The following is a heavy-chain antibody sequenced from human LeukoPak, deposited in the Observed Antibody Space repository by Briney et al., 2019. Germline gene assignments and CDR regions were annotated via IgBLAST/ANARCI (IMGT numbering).Heavy chain of an antibody. Sequence: ASVKVSCKASGGTFSSYAISWVRQAPGQRLEWMGRIIPILGIANYAQKFQGRVTITADKSTSTAYMELSSLRSEDTAVDYCARDRRFYGSGSYAIDYWGQGTLVTVSS. V-gene: IGHV1-69*04. CDR1: GGTFSSYA. D-gene: IGHD3-10*01. CDR2: IIPILGIA. J-gene: IGHJ4*02. CDR3: ARDRRFYGSGSYAIDY.